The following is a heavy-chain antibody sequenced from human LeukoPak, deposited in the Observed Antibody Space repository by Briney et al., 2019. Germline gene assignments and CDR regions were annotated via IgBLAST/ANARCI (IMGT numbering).Heavy chain of an antibody. CDR2: IYYSGST. J-gene: IGHJ4*02. D-gene: IGHD3-10*01. Sequence: SETLSLTCTVSGGSISSYYWSWIRQPPGKGLEWVGDIYYSGSTNYNPSLKSRVTLFVDTSKNQFSLKLRSGTAADTAVYSFARHGPSMVRGAIVGYFDSWGQGTLVTVSS. CDR3: ARHGPSMVRGAIVGYFDS. CDR1: GGSISSYY. V-gene: IGHV4-59*08.